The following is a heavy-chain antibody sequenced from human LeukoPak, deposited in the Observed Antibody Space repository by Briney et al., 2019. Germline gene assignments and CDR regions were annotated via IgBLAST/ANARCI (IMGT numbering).Heavy chain of an antibody. CDR2: INNSGST. CDR3: ARARSYYDSSGYYFWFDR. V-gene: IGHV4-34*01. CDR1: GGSFCGYY. J-gene: IGHJ5*02. D-gene: IGHD3-22*01. Sequence: SETLSLTCAVYGGSFCGYYWSWIRHPPGKGLEWIGEINNSGSTNYNPSLKSRVTISVDTYKNQFSLKLSSVTAADTAVYYCARARSYYDSSGYYFWFDRWGQGTLVTVSS.